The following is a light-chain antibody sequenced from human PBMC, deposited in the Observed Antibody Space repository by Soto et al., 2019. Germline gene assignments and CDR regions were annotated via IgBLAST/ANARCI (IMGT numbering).Light chain of an antibody. J-gene: IGLJ2*01. CDR2: TND. CDR1: SSNIGSNN. Sequence: QAVVTQPPSASGTPGQRVTISCSGSSSNIGSNNVNWYQQLPGTAPKLLIYTNDQRPSGVPDRFSGSKSGTSASLAISGLQSEDEADYYCAAWDDSLNGVFGGGTKLTVL. V-gene: IGLV1-44*01. CDR3: AAWDDSLNGV.